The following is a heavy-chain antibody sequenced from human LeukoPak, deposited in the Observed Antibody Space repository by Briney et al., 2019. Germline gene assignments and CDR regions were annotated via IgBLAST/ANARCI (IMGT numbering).Heavy chain of an antibody. J-gene: IGHJ3*02. CDR3: ARPRLIRCGFDI. Sequence: SETLSLTCTVSGGSISSYYWSWIRQSAGKGLEWIGRIYSTGSTNYNPSLKSRVTMSVDTSKNQFSLKLSSVTAADTAVYYCARPRLIRCGFDIWGQGTMVTVSS. CDR1: GGSISSYY. V-gene: IGHV4-4*07. CDR2: IYSTGST. D-gene: IGHD2-21*01.